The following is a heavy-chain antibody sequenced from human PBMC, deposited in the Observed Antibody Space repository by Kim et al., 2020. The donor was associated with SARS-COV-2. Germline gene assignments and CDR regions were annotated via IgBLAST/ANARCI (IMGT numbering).Heavy chain of an antibody. J-gene: IGHJ6*02. Sequence: KGRFTISRDKSKNTLYLQMSSLRAEDTAVYYCARGHSGYDSSYYYYGMDVWGQGTTVTVSS. V-gene: IGHV3-30*15. D-gene: IGHD5-12*01. CDR3: ARGHSGYDSSYYYYGMDV.